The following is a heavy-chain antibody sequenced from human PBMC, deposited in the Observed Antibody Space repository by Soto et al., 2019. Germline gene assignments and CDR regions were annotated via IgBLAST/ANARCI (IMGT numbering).Heavy chain of an antibody. V-gene: IGHV3-23*01. CDR2: ISGSGGST. Sequence: PGGSLRLSCAASGFTFSSYAMSWVRQAPGKGLEWVSAISGSGGSTYYADSVKGRFTISRDNSKNTLYLQMNSLRAEDTAVYYCAKDINGVYHSVYYYGMDVWGQGTTVTVSS. J-gene: IGHJ6*02. CDR3: AKDINGVYHSVYYYGMDV. CDR1: GFTFSSYA. D-gene: IGHD2-2*02.